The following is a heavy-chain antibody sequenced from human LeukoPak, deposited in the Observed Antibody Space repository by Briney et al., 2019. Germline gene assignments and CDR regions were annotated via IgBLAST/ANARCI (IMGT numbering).Heavy chain of an antibody. J-gene: IGHJ4*02. CDR1: GFTFSSYG. V-gene: IGHV3-30*02. Sequence: GGSLRLSCAASGFTFSSYGMHWVRQAPGNGLEWVAFIRYDGSNKYYADSVKGRFTISRDNSKNTLYLQMNSPRAEDTAVYYCATDSGYYDFPRGPFDYWGQGTLVTVSS. CDR3: ATDSGYYDFPRGPFDY. CDR2: IRYDGSNK. D-gene: IGHD3-3*01.